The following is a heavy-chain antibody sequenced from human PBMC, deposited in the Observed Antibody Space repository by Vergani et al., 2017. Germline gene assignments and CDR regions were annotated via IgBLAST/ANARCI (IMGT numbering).Heavy chain of an antibody. CDR1: GFTFSSYG. D-gene: IGHD1-26*01. CDR2: IWYDGSNK. CDR3: FLPEERDYYYMDV. J-gene: IGHJ6*03. V-gene: IGHV3-33*01. Sequence: QVQLVESGGGVVQPGRSLRLSCAASGFTFSSYGLHWVRQAPGKGLEWVAVIWYDGSNKYYADSVKGRFIISRDNSKNTLYQQMNSLRAEDTAVYYCFLPEERDYYYMDVWGKGTTVTVSS.